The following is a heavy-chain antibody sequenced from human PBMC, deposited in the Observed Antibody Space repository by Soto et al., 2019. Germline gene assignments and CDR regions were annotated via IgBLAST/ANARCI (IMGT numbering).Heavy chain of an antibody. D-gene: IGHD6-13*01. CDR1: GFTFSTYN. CDR2: ISSSSNYI. CDR3: ARDQLVDY. V-gene: IGHV3-21*06. Sequence: EVQLVQSGGGLVKPGESLRLSCATSGFTFSTYNMNWVRQAPGKGLEWVSSISSSSNYIYYADSLKGRFTVSRDNAKNSLYLQMNRLRAEDTAVYYCARDQLVDYWGQGTLVTVSS. J-gene: IGHJ4*02.